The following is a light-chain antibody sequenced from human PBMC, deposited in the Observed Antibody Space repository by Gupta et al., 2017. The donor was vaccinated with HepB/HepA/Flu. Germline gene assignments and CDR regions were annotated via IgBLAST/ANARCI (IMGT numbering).Light chain of an antibody. CDR2: GAS. V-gene: IGKV3-20*01. Sequence: ELVLTHPLGTLSLSPAERATLSCRPSQSVSRSYLAWYQQKPGQAPRLLIYGASSRATGIPDRFSGSGSGTDFTLTISRLEPEDFAVYYCQQYGSSPFTFGPGTKVEIK. CDR1: QSVSRSY. CDR3: QQYGSSPFT. J-gene: IGKJ3*01.